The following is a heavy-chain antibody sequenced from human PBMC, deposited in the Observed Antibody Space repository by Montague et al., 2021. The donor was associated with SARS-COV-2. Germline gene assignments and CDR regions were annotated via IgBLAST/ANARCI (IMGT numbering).Heavy chain of an antibody. CDR2: LFHRGDT. CDR3: ARHRVRYLVLTGTSGHFDV. J-gene: IGHJ5*02. V-gene: IGHV4-39*01. Sequence: SETLSLTCLVSGDSVSSVSYFWAWIRPSPGKGLEWIGSLFHRGDTYHNPSLKDRLVVSVDTSNNRFSLNLGTVSAADTAVSDCARHRVRYLVLTGTSGHFDVWGQGTLVTVSS. CDR1: GDSVSSVSYF. D-gene: IGHD3-9*01.